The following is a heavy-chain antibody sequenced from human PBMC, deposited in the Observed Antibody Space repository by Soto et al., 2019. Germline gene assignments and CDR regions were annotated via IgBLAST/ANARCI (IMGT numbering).Heavy chain of an antibody. CDR2: IIPIFGTA. CDR1: AGTFSSYA. J-gene: IGHJ6*02. Sequence: SVKVSCKASAGTFSSYAISWVRQAPGQGLEWMGGIIPIFGTANYAQKFQGRVTITADESTSTAYMELSSLRSEDTAVYYCARDRPDYVPPNYYYYYGMDVWGQGTTVTGSS. V-gene: IGHV1-69*13. D-gene: IGHD4-17*01. CDR3: ARDRPDYVPPNYYYYYGMDV.